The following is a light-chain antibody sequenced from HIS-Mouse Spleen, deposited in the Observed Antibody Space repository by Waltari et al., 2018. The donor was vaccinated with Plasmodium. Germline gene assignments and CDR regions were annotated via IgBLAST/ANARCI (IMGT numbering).Light chain of an antibody. CDR3: CSYAGSYTYV. CDR1: SSDVGGYNY. J-gene: IGLJ1*01. V-gene: IGLV2-11*01. CDR2: DGS. Sequence: QSALTQPRSVSGSPGQSVTISCTGTSSDVGGYNYVSWYQQHPGKAPKLMIYDGSKRPSGVRDRFSGSKSGNTASLTISGLQAEDEADYYCCSYAGSYTYVFGTGTKVTVL.